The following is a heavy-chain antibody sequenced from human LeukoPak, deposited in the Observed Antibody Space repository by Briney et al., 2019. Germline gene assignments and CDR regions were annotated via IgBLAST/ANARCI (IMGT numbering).Heavy chain of an antibody. CDR3: AALDHGHDF. Sequence: GGSLRLSCAASGFTFSSYWMSWVRQAPGKGLEWVANIKQDGSEKYYVDSVKGRFTISRDNAKNTLYLQMNSLRADDTAVYYCAALDHGHDFWGQGTLVTVSS. CDR1: GFTFSSYW. CDR2: IKQDGSEK. V-gene: IGHV3-7*01. J-gene: IGHJ4*02.